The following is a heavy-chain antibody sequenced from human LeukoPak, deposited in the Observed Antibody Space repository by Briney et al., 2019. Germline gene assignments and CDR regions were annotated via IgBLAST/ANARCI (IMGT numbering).Heavy chain of an antibody. CDR1: GFTFSRYA. CDR2: TSGSGGST. V-gene: IGHV3-23*01. Sequence: PGESLRLSCAASGFTFSRYAMSWVRQPPGKGREWVSATSGSGGSTYYADSVKGRFTISRDNSKNTLYMQMNSLRAEDTAVYYCAKDMVVGEYTNDAFDIWGQGTMVTVSS. D-gene: IGHD3-10*01. J-gene: IGHJ3*02. CDR3: AKDMVVGEYTNDAFDI.